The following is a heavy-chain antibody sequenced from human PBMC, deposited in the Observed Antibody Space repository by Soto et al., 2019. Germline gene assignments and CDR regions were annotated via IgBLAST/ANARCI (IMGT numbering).Heavy chain of an antibody. CDR3: AKDRGQDSSSLFDY. V-gene: IGHV3-30*18. Sequence: QVQLVESGGGVVQPGRSLRLSCAASGFTFSSYGMHWVRQAPGKGLEWVAVISYDGSNKYYADSVKGRFTISRDNSKNTLYLQMNSLRAEDTAVYYCAKDRGQDSSSLFDYWGQGTLVTVSS. J-gene: IGHJ4*02. D-gene: IGHD6-13*01. CDR1: GFTFSSYG. CDR2: ISYDGSNK.